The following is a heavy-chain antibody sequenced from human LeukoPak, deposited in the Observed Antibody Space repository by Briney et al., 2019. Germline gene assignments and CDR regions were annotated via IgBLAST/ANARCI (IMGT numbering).Heavy chain of an antibody. V-gene: IGHV4-59*08. CDR3: ARAVAGSFDY. CDR2: IYYTGST. Sequence: PSETLSLTCTVSGGSISSYYWSWIRQPPGKGLEWIGYIYYTGSTNYNPSLKSRVTISVDTSTNQFSLKVNSVTAADTAVYYCARAVAGSFDYWGQGTLVTVSS. D-gene: IGHD6-19*01. J-gene: IGHJ4*02. CDR1: GGSISSYY.